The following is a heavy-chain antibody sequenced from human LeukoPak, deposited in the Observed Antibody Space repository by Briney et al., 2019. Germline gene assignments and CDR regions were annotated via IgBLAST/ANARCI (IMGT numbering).Heavy chain of an antibody. J-gene: IGHJ4*02. D-gene: IGHD3-22*01. Sequence: PGGSLRLSCAASGFIFSSYSMNWVRQAPGKGLEWVSSISSSSSYIYYADSLKGRFTISRDNAKNSLYLQMNSLRAEDTAVYYCARTTPTPYYIDSSDYFTFDYWGQGTLVTVSS. CDR3: ARTTPTPYYIDSSDYFTFDY. CDR1: GFIFSSYS. V-gene: IGHV3-21*01. CDR2: ISSSSSYI.